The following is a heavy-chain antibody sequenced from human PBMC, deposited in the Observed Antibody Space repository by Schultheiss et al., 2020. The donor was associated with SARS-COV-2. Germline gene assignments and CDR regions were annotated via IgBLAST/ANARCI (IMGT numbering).Heavy chain of an antibody. CDR1: GYTFSSYG. Sequence: ASVKVSCKASGYTFSSYGITWVRQAPGQGLEWMGWISAYNGNTNYAQKFQGRVTLTTDTSTSTAYMELSSLRSEDTAIYYCAREYAGYRGWFDPWGQGTLVTVSS. V-gene: IGHV1-18*01. D-gene: IGHD5-18*01. CDR3: AREYAGYRGWFDP. CDR2: ISAYNGNT. J-gene: IGHJ5*02.